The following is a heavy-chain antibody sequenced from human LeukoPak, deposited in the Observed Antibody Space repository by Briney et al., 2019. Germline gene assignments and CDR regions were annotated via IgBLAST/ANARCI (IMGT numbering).Heavy chain of an antibody. CDR1: GFTFSSYA. V-gene: IGHV3-30-3*01. CDR3: ARGLRFLEWFDC. CDR2: ISYDGSNK. D-gene: IGHD3-3*01. Sequence: PGGSLRLSCAASGFTFSSYAMHWVRQAPGKGLEWVAVISYDGSNKYYADSVKGRFTISRDNSKNTLYLQMNSLRAEDTAVYYCARGLRFLEWFDCWGQGTLVTVSS. J-gene: IGHJ5*01.